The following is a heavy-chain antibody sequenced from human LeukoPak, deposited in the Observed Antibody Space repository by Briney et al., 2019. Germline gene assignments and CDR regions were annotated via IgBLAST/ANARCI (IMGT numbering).Heavy chain of an antibody. CDR1: GSTFSSYG. J-gene: IGHJ5*02. CDR3: ANIAGPWFDP. Sequence: GRSLRLSCAASGSTFSSYGMHWVRQAPGKGLEWVAVISYDGSNKYYADSVKGRFTISRDNSKNTLYLQMNSLRAEDTAVYYCANIAGPWFDPWGQGTLVTVSS. CDR2: ISYDGSNK. V-gene: IGHV3-30*18. D-gene: IGHD6-13*01.